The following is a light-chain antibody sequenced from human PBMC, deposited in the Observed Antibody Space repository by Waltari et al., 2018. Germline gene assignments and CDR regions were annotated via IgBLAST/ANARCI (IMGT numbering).Light chain of an antibody. CDR3: LQLNSYPRT. CDR1: QGSRND. J-gene: IGKJ1*01. Sequence: DIQMTQSPSSLSASVGDRVTITCRASQGSRNDLGWYQQKPGKAPQRLFYATSSLQSGVPPRFTCTASGTEFTLTISSLQPEDFATYYCLQLNSYPRTFGQGTKVEIK. CDR2: ATS. V-gene: IGKV1-17*01.